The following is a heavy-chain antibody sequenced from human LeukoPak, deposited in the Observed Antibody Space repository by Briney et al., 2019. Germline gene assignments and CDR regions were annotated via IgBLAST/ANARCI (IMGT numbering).Heavy chain of an antibody. Sequence: PGGSLRLSCAASGFTFSNYAMHWVRQAPGKGLEWVAVISYDGSNKYYADSVKGRFTISRDNSKDTLYLQMNSLTIEDTAVYYCARAQLGFDPWGQGTLVTVSS. CDR2: ISYDGSNK. CDR3: ARAQLGFDP. J-gene: IGHJ5*02. CDR1: GFTFSNYA. V-gene: IGHV3-30*04. D-gene: IGHD1-1*01.